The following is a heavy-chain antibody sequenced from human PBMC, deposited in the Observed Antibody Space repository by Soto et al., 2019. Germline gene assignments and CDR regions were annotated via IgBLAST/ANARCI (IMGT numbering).Heavy chain of an antibody. CDR2: IWYDGSNK. D-gene: IGHD6-13*01. V-gene: IGHV3-33*01. Sequence: GGSLRLSCAASGFTFSSYGMHWVRQAPGKGLEWVAVIWYDGSNKYYADSVKGRFTISRDNSKNTLYLQMNSLRAEDTAVYYCARPKQLRIAAAVNYYYYGMDVWGQGTTVTVSS. CDR3: ARPKQLRIAAAVNYYYYGMDV. J-gene: IGHJ6*02. CDR1: GFTFSSYG.